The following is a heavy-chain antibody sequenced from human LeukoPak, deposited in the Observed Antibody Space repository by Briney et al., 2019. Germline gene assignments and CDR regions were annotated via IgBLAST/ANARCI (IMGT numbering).Heavy chain of an antibody. CDR3: ARMMGGYNFDY. V-gene: IGHV4-59*01. Sequence: SETLSLTCTVSGGSISSYYWSWIRQPPGKGLEWIGYIYYSGSTNYNPSLKSRVTISVDTSKNQFPLKLSSVTAADTAVYYCARMMGGYNFDYWGQGTLVTVSS. CDR1: GGSISSYY. D-gene: IGHD5-24*01. J-gene: IGHJ4*02. CDR2: IYYSGST.